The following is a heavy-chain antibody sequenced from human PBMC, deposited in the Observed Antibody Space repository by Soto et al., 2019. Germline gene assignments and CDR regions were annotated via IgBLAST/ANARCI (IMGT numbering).Heavy chain of an antibody. J-gene: IGHJ4*02. D-gene: IGHD3-3*01. V-gene: IGHV1-3*01. CDR1: GYTFTSYA. Sequence: ASVKVSCKASGYTFTSYAMHWVRQAPGQRLEWMGWINAGNGNTKYSQKFQGRVTITRDTSASTAYMELSSLRSEDTAVYYCARALHITIFGVVRSSIDYWGQGTLVTVSS. CDR2: INAGNGNT. CDR3: ARALHITIFGVVRSSIDY.